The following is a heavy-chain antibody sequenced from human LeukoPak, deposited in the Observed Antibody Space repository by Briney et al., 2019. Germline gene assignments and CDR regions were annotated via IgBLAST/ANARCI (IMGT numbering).Heavy chain of an antibody. Sequence: ASVKVSCKASGGTFSSYAISWVRQAPGQGLEWMGGIIPIFGTANYAQKFQGRVTITADKSTSTAYMELSSLRSEDTAVYYCARDMVRGDTPPNYYYYYMDVWGKGTTVTVSS. D-gene: IGHD3-10*01. J-gene: IGHJ6*03. CDR1: GGTFSSYA. CDR3: ARDMVRGDTPPNYYYYYMDV. V-gene: IGHV1-69*06. CDR2: IIPIFGTA.